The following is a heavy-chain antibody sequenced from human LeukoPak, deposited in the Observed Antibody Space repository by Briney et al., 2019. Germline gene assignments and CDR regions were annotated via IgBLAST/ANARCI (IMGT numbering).Heavy chain of an antibody. J-gene: IGHJ4*02. V-gene: IGHV3-23*01. Sequence: PGGSLRLSCAASGFTLSSYAMSWVRQAPGKGLEWVSGISGSGGYTYYADSVKGRFTISRDNSKNTLYLQMSSLRAEDTAVYYCAKDLTTVTTGDYWGQGTLVTVSS. CDR1: GFTLSSYA. CDR3: AKDLTTVTTGDY. CDR2: ISGSGGYT. D-gene: IGHD4-17*01.